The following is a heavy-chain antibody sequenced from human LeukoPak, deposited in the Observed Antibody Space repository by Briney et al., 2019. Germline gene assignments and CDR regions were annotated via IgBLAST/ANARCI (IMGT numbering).Heavy chain of an antibody. V-gene: IGHV3-23*01. CDR1: GFTFSSYA. J-gene: IGHJ4*02. D-gene: IGHD3-3*01. CDR2: ISGSGGST. CDR3: ARVDYDFWSGYLN. Sequence: GGSLRLSCAASGFTFSSYAMSWVRQAPGKGLEWVSSISGSGGSTYNADSVKGRFTISRDNSKNTLHLQINYLRAEDTAVYYCARVDYDFWSGYLNWGQGTLVTVSS.